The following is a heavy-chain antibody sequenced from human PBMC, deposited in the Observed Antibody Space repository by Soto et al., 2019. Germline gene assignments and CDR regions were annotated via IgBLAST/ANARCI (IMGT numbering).Heavy chain of an antibody. D-gene: IGHD3-3*01. V-gene: IGHV4-30-4*01. CDR1: GGSISSGDYY. CDR2: IYYSGST. CDR3: ASLLRFSLTLNYYYGMDV. Sequence: PSETLSLTCTVSGGSISSGDYYWSWIRQPPGKGLEWIGYIYYSGSTYYNPSLKSRVTISVDTSKNQFSLKLSSVTAADTAVYYCASLLRFSLTLNYYYGMDVWGQGTTVTVSS. J-gene: IGHJ6*02.